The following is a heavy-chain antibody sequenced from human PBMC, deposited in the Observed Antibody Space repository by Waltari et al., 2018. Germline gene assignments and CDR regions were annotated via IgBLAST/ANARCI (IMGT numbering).Heavy chain of an antibody. D-gene: IGHD1-26*01. V-gene: IGHV3-21*01. J-gene: IGHJ6*02. CDR3: ARDRGSYDYYYGMDV. CDR2: ISSSSSYI. CDR1: GFTFSSYS. Sequence: EVQLVESGGGLVKPGGSLRLSCAASGFTFSSYSMNWVRQAPGKGLEWVSSISSSSSYIYYADSVKGRFTISRDNAKNSLYLQMNSLRAEDTAVYYCARDRGSYDYYYGMDVWGQGTTVTVSS.